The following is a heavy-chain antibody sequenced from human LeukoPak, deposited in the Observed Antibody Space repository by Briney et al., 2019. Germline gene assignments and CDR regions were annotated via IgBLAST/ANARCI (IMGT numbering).Heavy chain of an antibody. D-gene: IGHD5-12*01. CDR2: INPNSGGT. V-gene: IGHV1-2*06. Sequence: ASVKVSCKASGYTFTGYYMHWVRRAPGQGLEWMGRINPNSGGTNYAQKFQGRVTMTRDTSISTVYMELSRLRSDDTAVYYCAREVVATIFSGTKPYYFDYWGQGTLVTVSS. CDR3: AREVVATIFSGTKPYYFDY. CDR1: GYTFTGYY. J-gene: IGHJ4*02.